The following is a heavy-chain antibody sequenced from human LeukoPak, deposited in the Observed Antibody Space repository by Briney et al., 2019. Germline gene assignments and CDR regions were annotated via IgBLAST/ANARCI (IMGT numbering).Heavy chain of an antibody. D-gene: IGHD2-21*02. V-gene: IGHV4-59*08. CDR1: GGSISSYY. Sequence: PSETLSLTCTVSGGSISSYYWSWIRQPPGKGLEWIGYIYYSGSTNYTPSLKSRVTISVDTSKNQFSLKLSSVTAADTAVYYCARQMRYCGGDCYSGLYYYGMDVWGQGTTVTVSS. CDR3: ARQMRYCGGDCYSGLYYYGMDV. J-gene: IGHJ6*02. CDR2: IYYSGST.